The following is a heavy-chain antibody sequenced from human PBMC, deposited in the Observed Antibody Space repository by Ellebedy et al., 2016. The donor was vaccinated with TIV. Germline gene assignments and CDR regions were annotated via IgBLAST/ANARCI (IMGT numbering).Heavy chain of an antibody. D-gene: IGHD5-24*01. V-gene: IGHV3-66*02. J-gene: IGHJ4*02. CDR1: GFTVSSNY. Sequence: GGSLRLXCAASGFTVSSNYMSWVRQAPGKGLEWVSVIYSGGSTYYADSVKGRFTISRDNSKNTLYLQMNSLRAEDTAVYYCAKDAGDGYNSADVGFDYWGQGTLVTVSS. CDR2: IYSGGST. CDR3: AKDAGDGYNSADVGFDY.